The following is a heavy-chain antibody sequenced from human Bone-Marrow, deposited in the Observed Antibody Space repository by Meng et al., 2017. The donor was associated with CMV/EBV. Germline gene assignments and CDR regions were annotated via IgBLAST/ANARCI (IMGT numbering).Heavy chain of an antibody. V-gene: IGHV4-34*01. CDR2: INHSGST. CDR1: GGSFSGYY. CDR3: ARGLRIAAAGTFGY. D-gene: IGHD6-13*01. Sequence: SETLSLTCAGYGGSFSGYYWSWIRQPPGKGLEWIGEINHSGSTNYNPSLKSRVTISVDTSKTQFSLKLSSVTAADTAVYYCARGLRIAAAGTFGYWGQGKLVTISS. J-gene: IGHJ4*02.